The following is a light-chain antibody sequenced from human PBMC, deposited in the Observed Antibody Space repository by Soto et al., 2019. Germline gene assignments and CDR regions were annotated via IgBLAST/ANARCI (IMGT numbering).Light chain of an antibody. CDR2: NAS. Sequence: EIVLTQSPATLSVSPGERATLSCRASQSVSSYLAWYQQKPGQSPRLLIYNASNRATGVPARFSGSGSGTDFTLTIGSLEPEDFAGYFCQQRFNWPLTFGGGTKVEI. CDR3: QQRFNWPLT. CDR1: QSVSSY. V-gene: IGKV3-11*01. J-gene: IGKJ4*01.